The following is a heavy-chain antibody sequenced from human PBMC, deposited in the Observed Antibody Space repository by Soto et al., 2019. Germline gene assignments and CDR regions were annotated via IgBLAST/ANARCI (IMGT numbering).Heavy chain of an antibody. D-gene: IGHD3-10*01. Sequence: ASVKVSCKASGYTFTSYGISWVRQAPGQGLEWMGWISAYNGNTNYAQKLQGRVTMTTDTSTSTAYMELRSLRSDDTAVYYCARDHVCITMVRGVIIYYYMDVWGKGTTVTVSS. V-gene: IGHV1-18*01. CDR2: ISAYNGNT. CDR3: ARDHVCITMVRGVIIYYYMDV. J-gene: IGHJ6*03. CDR1: GYTFTSYG.